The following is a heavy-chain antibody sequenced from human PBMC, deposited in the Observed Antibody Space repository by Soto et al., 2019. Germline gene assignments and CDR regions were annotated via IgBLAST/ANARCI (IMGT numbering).Heavy chain of an antibody. Sequence: ASVKVSCKASCYTFTSYGISWVRQAPGQGLEWMGWISAYNGNTNYAQKLQGRVTMTTDTSTSTAYMELRSLRSDDTAVYYCARPRGRGNYDAFDIWGQGTMVTVSS. D-gene: IGHD1-7*01. V-gene: IGHV1-18*01. CDR1: CYTFTSYG. J-gene: IGHJ3*02. CDR2: ISAYNGNT. CDR3: ARPRGRGNYDAFDI.